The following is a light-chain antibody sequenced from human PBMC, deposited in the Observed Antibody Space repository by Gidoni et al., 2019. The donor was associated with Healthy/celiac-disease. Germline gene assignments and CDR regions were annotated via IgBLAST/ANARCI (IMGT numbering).Light chain of an antibody. CDR1: KDISNS. Sequence: APSALSGDKSAIPSRRSKDISNSLIGYQQQPGRAPTMLLYDASNLGAAVPSAFSRSGSATAFTFIISSMLPQDIATYYCQQYGSLPPDTFGQGTRLEIK. CDR2: DAS. J-gene: IGKJ5*01. CDR3: QQYGSLPPDT. V-gene: IGKV1-33*01.